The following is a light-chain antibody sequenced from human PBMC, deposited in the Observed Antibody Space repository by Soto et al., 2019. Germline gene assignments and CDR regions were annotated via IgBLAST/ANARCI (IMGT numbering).Light chain of an antibody. Sequence: EHVLTQSPGTLSLSPGEKATLSCRASQSVISNYLAWYQQKPGQAPRLLIYGASSRAAGIPDRFSGSGSETDFTLTISRLEPEDFAVYYCEQYGKTSWTFGQGTKV. CDR1: QSVISNY. CDR2: GAS. CDR3: EQYGKTSWT. J-gene: IGKJ1*01. V-gene: IGKV3-20*01.